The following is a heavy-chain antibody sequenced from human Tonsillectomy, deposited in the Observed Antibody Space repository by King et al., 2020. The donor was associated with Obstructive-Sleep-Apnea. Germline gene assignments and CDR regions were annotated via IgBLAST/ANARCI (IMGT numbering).Heavy chain of an antibody. D-gene: IGHD4-23*01. CDR1: GYSFTNYW. J-gene: IGHJ2*01. CDR2: ISPGDSYT. V-gene: IGHV5-51*01. CDR3: ARGGGKNPRWYFDL. Sequence: VQLVQSVAEVKKPGESLKISCKGSGYSFTNYWIGWLRQMPGKGREGMGIISPGDSYTRYSPSFQGQVTISAARSIRTAHLQWSRLKASDTAMYYCARGGGKNPRWYFDLWGRGTLVTVPS.